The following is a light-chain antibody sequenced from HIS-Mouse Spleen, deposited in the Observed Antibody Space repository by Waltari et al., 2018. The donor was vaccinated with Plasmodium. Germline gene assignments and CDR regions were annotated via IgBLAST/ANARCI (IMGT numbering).Light chain of an antibody. Sequence: DIQMTQSPSSLSASVGDRVTITCRASQSISSYLNWYQQKPGKAPKLLIYAASSLQSGVPSRFSGSGYGTEFTLTISSLQPEEFATYYCQQSYSTPTFGQGTKLEIK. V-gene: IGKV1-39*01. J-gene: IGKJ2*01. CDR2: AAS. CDR3: QQSYSTPT. CDR1: QSISSY.